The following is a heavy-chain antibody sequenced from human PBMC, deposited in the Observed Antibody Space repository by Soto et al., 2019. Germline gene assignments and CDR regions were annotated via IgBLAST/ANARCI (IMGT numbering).Heavy chain of an antibody. CDR3: AKSLVGASNWFDP. V-gene: IGHV3-30*18. CDR2: ISYDGSNK. CDR1: GFTFSSYG. J-gene: IGHJ5*02. D-gene: IGHD1-26*01. Sequence: GGSLRLSCAASGFTFSSYGMHWVRQAPGKGLEWVAVISYDGSNKYYADSVKGRFTISRDNSKNTLYLQMNSLRAEDTAVYYCAKSLVGASNWFDPWGQGTLVTVSS.